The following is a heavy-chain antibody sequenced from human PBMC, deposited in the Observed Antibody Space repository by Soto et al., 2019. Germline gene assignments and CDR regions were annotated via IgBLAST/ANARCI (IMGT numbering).Heavy chain of an antibody. Sequence: GVSLRISIATSRVTFCSYAMSWFRHDPGKGLEWVSAISSGGITYYADYVKGRFTISRDNSKNTLYLQMNSLRAEDTAVYYCARELLRWVDYWGQGTLVTVFS. CDR2: ISSGGIT. J-gene: IGHJ4*02. D-gene: IGHD4-17*01. CDR1: RVTFCSYA. V-gene: IGHV3-23*01. CDR3: ARELLRWVDY.